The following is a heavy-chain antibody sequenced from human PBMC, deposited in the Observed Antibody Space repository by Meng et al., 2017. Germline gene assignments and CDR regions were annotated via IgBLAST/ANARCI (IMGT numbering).Heavy chain of an antibody. J-gene: IGHJ5*02. CDR3: ARDRDGYNWFDP. D-gene: IGHD5-24*01. Sequence: VELVESGGGLVQPGGSLRLSCAASGFTVSSNYMSWVRQAPGKGLEWVSVIYSGGSTYYADSVKGRFTISRDNSKNTLYLQMNSLRAEDTAVYYCARDRDGYNWFDPWGRGTLVTVSS. CDR2: IYSGGST. V-gene: IGHV3-66*02. CDR1: GFTVSSNY.